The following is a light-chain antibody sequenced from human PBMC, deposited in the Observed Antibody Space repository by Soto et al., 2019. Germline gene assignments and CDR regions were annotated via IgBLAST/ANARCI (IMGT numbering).Light chain of an antibody. CDR3: QQYNNWPMYT. Sequence: EIVVTQSPATLSVSPGERATLSCRASQSVSSNLAWYQQKPGQAPRLLVYGASTRATGIPARFSGSGSGTEFTLTISSLQSEDFAVYYCQQYNNWPMYTCGQGTKLEIK. CDR2: GAS. CDR1: QSVSSN. V-gene: IGKV3-15*01. J-gene: IGKJ2*01.